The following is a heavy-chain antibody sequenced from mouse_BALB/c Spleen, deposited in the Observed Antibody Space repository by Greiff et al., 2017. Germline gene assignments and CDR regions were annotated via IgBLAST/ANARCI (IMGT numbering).Heavy chain of an antibody. CDR1: GFNIKDTY. D-gene: IGHD2-3*01. J-gene: IGHJ3*01. CDR3: ALYDGYYWFAY. CDR2: IDPANGNT. Sequence: VQLQQSGAELVKPGASVKLSCTASGFNIKDTYMHWVKQRPEQGLEWIGRIDPANGNTKYDPKFQGKATITADTSSNTAYLQLSSLTSEDTAVYYCALYDGYYWFAYWGQGTLVTVSA. V-gene: IGHV14-3*02.